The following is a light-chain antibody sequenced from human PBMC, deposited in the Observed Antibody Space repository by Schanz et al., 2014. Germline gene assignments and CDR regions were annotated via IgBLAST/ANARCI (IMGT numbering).Light chain of an antibody. J-gene: IGKJ4*01. V-gene: IGKV3-20*01. Sequence: EIVLTQSPGTLSLSPGERATLSCRASQSVSTTHLAWYQQKPGQAPRLLIYGASIRATGIPDRFSGSGSGTDFTLTISRLEPEDFAVYYCQQYGMSPRLTFGGGTNVEIK. CDR3: QQYGMSPRLT. CDR1: QSVSTTH. CDR2: GAS.